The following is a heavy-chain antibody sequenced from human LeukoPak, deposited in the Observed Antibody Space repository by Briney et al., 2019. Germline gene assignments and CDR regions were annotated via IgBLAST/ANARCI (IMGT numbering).Heavy chain of an antibody. J-gene: IGHJ6*03. D-gene: IGHD1-26*01. CDR1: GFSFSTHA. Sequence: GGSLRLSCAASGFSFSTHAMSWVRQAPGKGLEWVSAISDSGGHTYSADSVKGRFTISRDNSKNTVYLQMNSLRVEDTAVYYCVKFRGATDHYYYYMDVWGKGTTVTVSS. V-gene: IGHV3-23*01. CDR2: ISDSGGHT. CDR3: VKFRGATDHYYYYMDV.